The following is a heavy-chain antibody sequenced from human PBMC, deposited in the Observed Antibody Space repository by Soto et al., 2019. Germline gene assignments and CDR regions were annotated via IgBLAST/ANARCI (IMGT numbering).Heavy chain of an antibody. V-gene: IGHV3-30*03. Sequence: QVQLVESGGGVVQPGRSLRLSCAGSGFPFTSYGMHWVREGPDKGLEWVAVISYDGSDKYYADPVKGRFTISRDNSKNMLYLQMNSLRPEDTALYYCVGGQYYFDYRGQGTLVIVSS. J-gene: IGHJ4*02. CDR3: VGGQYYFDY. CDR1: GFPFTSYG. CDR2: ISYDGSDK. D-gene: IGHD3-10*01.